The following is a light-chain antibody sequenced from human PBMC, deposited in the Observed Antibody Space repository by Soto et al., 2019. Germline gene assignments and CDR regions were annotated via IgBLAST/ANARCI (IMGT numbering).Light chain of an antibody. V-gene: IGLV2-14*03. CDR2: DVT. J-gene: IGLJ1*01. CDR3: CSYTRSSTYV. Sequence: QSVLTQPASVSGSPGQSSTISCTGTRSDVGGYNYVYWHQHHPGKAPKLIIYDVTNRPSGVSDRFSGSKSDNTASLTISGLQAEDEADYYCCSYTRSSTYVFGPGTKLTVL. CDR1: RSDVGGYNY.